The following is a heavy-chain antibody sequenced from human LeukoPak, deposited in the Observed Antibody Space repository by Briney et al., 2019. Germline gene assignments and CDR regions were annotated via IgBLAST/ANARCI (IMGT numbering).Heavy chain of an antibody. D-gene: IGHD6-13*01. V-gene: IGHV4-31*03. Sequence: SETLSLTCTVSGGSISSGGYYWSWIRQHPGKGLEWIGYIYYSGSTYYNPSLKSRVTISVDTSKNQFSLKLSSVTAADTAVYYCARRAAAGKGPNYYYGMDVWGQGTTVTVSS. CDR3: ARRAAAGKGPNYYYGMDV. CDR2: IYYSGST. J-gene: IGHJ6*02. CDR1: GGSISSGGYY.